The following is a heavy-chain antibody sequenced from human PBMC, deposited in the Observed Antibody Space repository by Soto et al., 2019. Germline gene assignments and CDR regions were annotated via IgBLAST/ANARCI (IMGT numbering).Heavy chain of an antibody. D-gene: IGHD6-6*01. CDR3: VILIAARGFSDF. CDR1: GGSFSGYY. Sequence: ETLSLTCAVYGGSFSGYYWRWIRQPPGKGLEWIGEINHSGSTNYNPSLKSRVTISVDTSKNQFSLKLSSVTAADTAVYYCVILIAARGFSDFWGQGTLVTVSS. V-gene: IGHV4-34*01. CDR2: INHSGST. J-gene: IGHJ4*02.